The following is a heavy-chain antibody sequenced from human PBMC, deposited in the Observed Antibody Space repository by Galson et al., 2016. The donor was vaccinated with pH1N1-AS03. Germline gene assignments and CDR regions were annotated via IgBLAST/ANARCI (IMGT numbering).Heavy chain of an antibody. V-gene: IGHV3-30*18. CDR3: AKAHQQKSAGPGSDAFDI. CDR2: VSFDGSNE. D-gene: IGHD2-15*01. Sequence: SLRLSCAASGFSFRNYGMHWVRQAPGKGLEWVAGVSFDGSNEYYADSVKGRFTRSRDNSKNYLQMNSLRVEDNAVYYCAKAHQQKSAGPGSDAFDIWGQGAVVTVSS. J-gene: IGHJ3*02. CDR1: GFSFRNYG.